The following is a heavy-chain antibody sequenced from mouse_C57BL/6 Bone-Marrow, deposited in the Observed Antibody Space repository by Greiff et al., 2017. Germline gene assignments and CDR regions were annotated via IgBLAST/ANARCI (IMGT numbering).Heavy chain of an antibody. D-gene: IGHD2-1*01. CDR3: ARGIYYGNYRGNSVYFDY. CDR1: GYTFTSYW. J-gene: IGHJ2*01. Sequence: QVQLQQPGTELVNPGASVKLSCKASGYTFTSYWMHWVKQRPGQGLEWIGNINPSNGGTNYNEKFKSKATLTVDKSSSTAYMQLSSLTSEDSAVYYCARGIYYGNYRGNSVYFDYWGQGTTLTVSS. V-gene: IGHV1-53*01. CDR2: INPSNGGT.